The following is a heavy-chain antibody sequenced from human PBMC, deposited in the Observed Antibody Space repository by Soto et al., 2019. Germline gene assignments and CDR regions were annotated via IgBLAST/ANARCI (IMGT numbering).Heavy chain of an antibody. D-gene: IGHD3-10*01. V-gene: IGHV5-51*01. J-gene: IGHJ5*02. CDR2: IFTRDSET. Sequence: PGESVKISCSGPGHLFNNHWIGWVRQTPGKGLEWMGLIFTRDSETKTSPSFQGHVSFSVDNSINTVYLQWTSLKTTDTGIYFCARGYFDSGHGYDLWGQGTLVTVSS. CDR3: ARGYFDSGHGYDL. CDR1: GHLFNNHW.